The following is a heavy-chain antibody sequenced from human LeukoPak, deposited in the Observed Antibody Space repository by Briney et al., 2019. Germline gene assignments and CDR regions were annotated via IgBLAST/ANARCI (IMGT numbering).Heavy chain of an antibody. CDR3: AKDSHYYGSGSYPYFDY. V-gene: IGHV3-30*04. D-gene: IGHD3-10*01. J-gene: IGHJ4*02. Sequence: GGSLRLSCAASGFTFSRYGMHWVRQAPGKGLEWVTAISYDGSNKYYADSVKGRLTISRDNSKNTLYLQMNSLRAEDTAVYYCAKDSHYYGSGSYPYFDYWGQGTLVTVSS. CDR2: ISYDGSNK. CDR1: GFTFSRYG.